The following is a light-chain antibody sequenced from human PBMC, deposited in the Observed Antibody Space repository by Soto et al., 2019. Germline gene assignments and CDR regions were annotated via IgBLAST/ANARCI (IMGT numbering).Light chain of an antibody. CDR3: QQSFSTPYT. CDR1: HNISSH. V-gene: IGKV1-39*01. J-gene: IGKJ2*01. CDR2: AAS. Sequence: DIQMTQSPSSLSASIGDRVTITCRISHNISSHLNWYQQKPGKAPKLLIYAASSLQGGVPSGFSGSGSGTDFTLTITSLQPEDFATYYCQQSFSTPYTFGQGTKLQIK.